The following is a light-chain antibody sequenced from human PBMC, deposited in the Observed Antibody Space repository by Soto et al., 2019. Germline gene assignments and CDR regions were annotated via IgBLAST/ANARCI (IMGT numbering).Light chain of an antibody. CDR3: QQSHSTPIT. V-gene: IGKV1-39*01. CDR1: QTISSRY. Sequence: DIQMTQSPSSLSASLGDRVTITCRASQTISSRYLNWYQHKPGKAPKLLIYAASSLQTGVPARFSGSGSGTDFSLTISSLQPEDFATYYCQQSHSTPITFGQGTRLGIK. CDR2: AAS. J-gene: IGKJ5*01.